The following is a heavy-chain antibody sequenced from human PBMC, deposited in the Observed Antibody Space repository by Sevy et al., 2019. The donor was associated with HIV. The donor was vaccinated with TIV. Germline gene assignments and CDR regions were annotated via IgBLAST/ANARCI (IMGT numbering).Heavy chain of an antibody. Sequence: GGSLRLSCEASGFIFDDYALHWVRQAPGKGLEWVSGISWSGTSIFYADSVKGRFTISRDNTKKSLHLDMRGLRVEDTAVYYWVKDGGAGGVYMGDYHGLDVWGQGTTVTVSS. J-gene: IGHJ6*01. CDR2: ISWSGTSI. V-gene: IGHV3-9*01. CDR1: GFIFDDYA. D-gene: IGHD2-8*02. CDR3: VKDGGAGGVYMGDYHGLDV.